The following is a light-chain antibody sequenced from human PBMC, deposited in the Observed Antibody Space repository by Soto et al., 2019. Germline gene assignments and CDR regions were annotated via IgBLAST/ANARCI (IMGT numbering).Light chain of an antibody. CDR3: CSYAGSSTSLV. Sequence: QSALTQPASVSGSPGKSITISCTGTSSDVGSYNLVSWYQQHPGKAPKLMIYEGSKRPSGVSNRFSGSKSGNTASLTISGLQAEAEADYYCCSYAGSSTSLVFGGGTKLTVL. V-gene: IGLV2-23*01. J-gene: IGLJ2*01. CDR2: EGS. CDR1: SSDVGSYNL.